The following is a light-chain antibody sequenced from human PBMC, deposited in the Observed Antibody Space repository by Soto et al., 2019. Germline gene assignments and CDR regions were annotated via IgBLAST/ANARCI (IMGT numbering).Light chain of an antibody. V-gene: IGKV3-15*01. CDR2: GAS. CDR1: QSVRNN. Sequence: EIVMTQSPATLSVSPGERATLSCRAGQSVRNNLAWYQQKPGQAPSLLVYGASTRATGIPARFSGSGSGTEFTLTINRLESEDFAIYYCQQYNNWPLTFGGGTKVVIK. CDR3: QQYNNWPLT. J-gene: IGKJ4*01.